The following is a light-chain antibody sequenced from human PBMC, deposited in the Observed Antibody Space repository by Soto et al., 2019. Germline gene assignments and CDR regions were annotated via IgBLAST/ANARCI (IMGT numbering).Light chain of an antibody. CDR2: EGS. V-gene: IGLV2-23*01. J-gene: IGLJ2*01. Sequence: QSVLTQPASVSGSPGQSITISCTGTSSDVGSYNLVSWYQQHPGKAPKLMIYEGSKRPSGVSNRFSGSKSGNTASLTISGLQAEDEADYYCCSYAGSSTPYVVFGGGTKLTGL. CDR1: SSDVGSYNL. CDR3: CSYAGSSTPYVV.